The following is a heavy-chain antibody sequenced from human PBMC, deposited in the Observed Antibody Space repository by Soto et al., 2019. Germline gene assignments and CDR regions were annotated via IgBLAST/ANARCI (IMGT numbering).Heavy chain of an antibody. CDR3: ARLWFGELNNWFDP. CDR2: IDPSDSYT. D-gene: IGHD3-10*01. V-gene: IGHV5-10-1*01. J-gene: IGHJ5*02. CDR1: GYTFSTYW. Sequence: GESLKISCKASGYTFSTYWISWVRQMPGKGLEWMGRIDPSDSYTNYSPSFQGHVTISAGKSISTAYLQWSSLKASDTAMYYCARLWFGELNNWFDPWGQGTLVTVSS.